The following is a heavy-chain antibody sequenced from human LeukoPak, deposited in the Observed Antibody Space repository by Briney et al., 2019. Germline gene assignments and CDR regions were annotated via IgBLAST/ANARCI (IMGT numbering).Heavy chain of an antibody. J-gene: IGHJ4*02. CDR3: ARNYGDYVPDFDY. CDR2: ISAYNGNT. D-gene: IGHD4-17*01. Sequence: VASVKVSCKASGYTFTSYGLSWVRQAPGQGPEGMGWISAYNGNTNYAQKLQGRVTMTTDTSTSTAYMALRGLRSDDTAVYYCARNYGDYVPDFDYWGQGTLVTVSS. V-gene: IGHV1-18*01. CDR1: GYTFTSYG.